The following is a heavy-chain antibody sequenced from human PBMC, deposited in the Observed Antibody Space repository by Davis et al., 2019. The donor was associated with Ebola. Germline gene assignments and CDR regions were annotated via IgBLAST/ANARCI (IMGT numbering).Heavy chain of an antibody. CDR1: GFTFSSYW. V-gene: IGHV3-74*01. D-gene: IGHD4-17*01. CDR2: VNSDGSST. CDR3: ARGLDDYGDSSSNGDY. Sequence: PAGSLRLSCAASGFTFSSYWMHWVRQAPGKGLVWVSRVNSDGSSTSYADSVKGRFTISRDNANNTLYLQMNSLRAEDTAVYYCARGLDDYGDSSSNGDYWGQGPLVTVSS. J-gene: IGHJ4*02.